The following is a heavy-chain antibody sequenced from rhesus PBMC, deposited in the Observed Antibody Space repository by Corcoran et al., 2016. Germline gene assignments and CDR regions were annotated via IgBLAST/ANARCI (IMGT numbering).Heavy chain of an antibody. CDR1: GGSVSSGYG. Sequence: QVQLQESGPGLVKPSETLSLTCAVSGGSVSSGYGWSWIRQPPGKGLEWIGYIYVSSGNTYYNPSLESRVTISKDTSKNQFSLKLSSVTAADTAVYYCARGGSWSFDSWGQGVLVTVSS. J-gene: IGHJ4*01. V-gene: IGHV4S7*01. CDR3: ARGGSWSFDS. D-gene: IGHD6-13*01. CDR2: IYVSSGNT.